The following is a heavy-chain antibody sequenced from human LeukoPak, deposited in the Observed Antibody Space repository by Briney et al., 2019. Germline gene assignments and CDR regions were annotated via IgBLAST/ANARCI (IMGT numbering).Heavy chain of an antibody. CDR1: GGSFSGYY. CDR3: ARGRQQQLGGYYYYYMDV. Sequence: SETLSLTCAVYGGSFSGYYWSWIRQPPGKGLEWIGEINHSGSTNYNPSLKSRVTISVDTSKNQFSLKLSSVTAADTAVYYCARGRQQQLGGYYYYYMDVRGKGTTVTVSS. CDR2: INHSGST. J-gene: IGHJ6*03. V-gene: IGHV4-34*01. D-gene: IGHD6-13*01.